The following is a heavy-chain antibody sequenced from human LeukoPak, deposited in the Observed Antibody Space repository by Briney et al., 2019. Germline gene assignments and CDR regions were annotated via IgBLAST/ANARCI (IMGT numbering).Heavy chain of an antibody. CDR1: GFTFSSYS. V-gene: IGHV3-48*02. CDR3: ARDRHDSSGYYYEGNP. Sequence: PGGSLRLSCAASGFTFSSYSMNWVRQAPGKGLEWVSYISSSSSTIYYADSVKGRFTISRDNAKNSLYLQMNSLRDEDTAVYYCARDRHDSSGYYYEGNPWGQGTLVTVSS. CDR2: ISSSSSTI. D-gene: IGHD3-22*01. J-gene: IGHJ5*02.